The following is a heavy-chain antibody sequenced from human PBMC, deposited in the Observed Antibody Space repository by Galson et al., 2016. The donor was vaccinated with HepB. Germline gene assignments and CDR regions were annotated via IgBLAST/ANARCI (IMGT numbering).Heavy chain of an antibody. CDR3: ARASGYLRGSPADF. V-gene: IGHV4-30-2*01. CDR2: IYRGWNI. CDR1: GDSVTSASYS. J-gene: IGHJ4*02. D-gene: IGHD2-2*03. Sequence: TLSLTCTVSGDSVTSASYSWSWIRQPPGKGLEWVGYIYRGWNIYYNPSLKSRVTISLDTSKNQFSLNVTSVTAADTAFYYCARASGYLRGSPADFWGQGILVTVSS.